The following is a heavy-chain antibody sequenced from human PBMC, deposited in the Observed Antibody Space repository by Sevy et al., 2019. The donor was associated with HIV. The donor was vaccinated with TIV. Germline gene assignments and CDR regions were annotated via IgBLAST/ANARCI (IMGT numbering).Heavy chain of an antibody. CDR1: GLPFTDYF. D-gene: IGHD2-21*01. CDR3: ARELWPGDY. CDR2: VNQDGSQK. Sequence: GGSLRLSCPVSGLPFTDYFMGWVRQAPGKGLEWVADVNQDGSQKYYVDSVRGRFTISRANAKNSVYLQMNRLRLDDTAVYYCARELWPGDYWGQGSLVTVSS. V-gene: IGHV3-7*01. J-gene: IGHJ4*02.